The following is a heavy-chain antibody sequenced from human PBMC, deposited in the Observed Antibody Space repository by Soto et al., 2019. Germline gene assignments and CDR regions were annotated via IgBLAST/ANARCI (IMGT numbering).Heavy chain of an antibody. CDR1: GGSISSNNFY. J-gene: IGHJ4*02. D-gene: IGHD7-27*01. CDR2: IYDSGST. CDR3: ARGLSGDKVDS. Sequence: QVQLQESGPGLVKPSETLSLACTVSGGSISSNNFYWSWIRQPPGKGLEWIGHIYDSGSTYDNPSLKSRVTISVDTSKNHFSLKLTSVTAADTAVYYCARGLSGDKVDSWGQGTLVTVSS. V-gene: IGHV4-30-4*01.